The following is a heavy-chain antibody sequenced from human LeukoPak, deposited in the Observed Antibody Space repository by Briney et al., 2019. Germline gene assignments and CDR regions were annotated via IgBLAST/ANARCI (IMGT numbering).Heavy chain of an antibody. V-gene: IGHV4-39*01. Sequence: GSLRLSCAVSGFTFSTKSMNWIRQPPGKGLEWIGSIYCSGSTYDNPSLKSRVTISVHTSKNQLSLKLSSVTAADTAVYYCASRSDDSSLYYFDYWGQGTLVTVSS. CDR1: GFTFSTKS. CDR3: ASRSDDSSLYYFDY. D-gene: IGHD3-22*01. CDR2: IYCSGST. J-gene: IGHJ4*02.